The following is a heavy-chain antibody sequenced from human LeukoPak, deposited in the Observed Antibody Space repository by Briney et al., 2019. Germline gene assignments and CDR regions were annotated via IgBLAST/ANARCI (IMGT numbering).Heavy chain of an antibody. CDR2: IIPIFGTA. D-gene: IGHD6-13*01. V-gene: IGHV1-69*01. CDR1: GGTFISYA. CDR3: ARQGYSSSWYPYYFDY. J-gene: IGHJ4*02. Sequence: GSSVKVSCKASGGTFISYAISWVRQAPGQGLEWMGGIIPIFGTANYAQKFQGRVTITADESTSTAYMELSSLRSEDTAVYYCARQGYSSSWYPYYFDYWGQGTLVTVSP.